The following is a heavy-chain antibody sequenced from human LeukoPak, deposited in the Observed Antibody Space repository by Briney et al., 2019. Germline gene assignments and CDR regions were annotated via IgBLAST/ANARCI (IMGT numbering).Heavy chain of an antibody. Sequence: SETLSLTCTVSGYSISSGHYWGWIRQPPGKGLEWIGSMYHSGSTYYNPPLKSRVTISEDTSKNQFSLKLSSVTAADTAVYYCVRPDDNSFDFWGQGTMVTVSS. V-gene: IGHV4-38-2*02. D-gene: IGHD3-9*01. CDR2: MYHSGST. CDR1: GYSISSGHY. CDR3: VRPDDNSFDF. J-gene: IGHJ3*01.